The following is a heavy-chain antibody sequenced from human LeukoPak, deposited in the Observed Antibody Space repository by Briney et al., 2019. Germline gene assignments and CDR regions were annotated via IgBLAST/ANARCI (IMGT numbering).Heavy chain of an antibody. CDR3: AKDHYDILTGLNWFDP. V-gene: IGHV3-23*01. J-gene: IGHJ5*02. D-gene: IGHD3-9*01. CDR2: ISGSGGST. CDR1: GFTFSSYA. Sequence: PGGSLRLSCAASGFTFSSYAMSWVRQAPGKGLEWVSAISGSGGSTYYADSVKGRFTISRDNSKNTLYLQMNSLRAEDTAVYYCAKDHYDILTGLNWFDPWGQGTLVTVSS.